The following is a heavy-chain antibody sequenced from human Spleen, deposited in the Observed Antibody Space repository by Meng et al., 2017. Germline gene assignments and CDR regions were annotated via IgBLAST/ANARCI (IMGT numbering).Heavy chain of an antibody. J-gene: IGHJ4*02. V-gene: IGHV4-34*01. CDR3: ARGPTTMAHDFDY. CDR1: GGSFSDYY. CDR2: INHSGST. Sequence: LHTGGAGLLQPCETLALPWFVSGGSFSDYYWSWIRQTPGKGLGWIGEINHSGSTNYNPSLESRATISVDTSQNNLSLKLSSVTAADSAVYYCARGPTTMAHDFDYWGQGTLVTVSS. D-gene: IGHD4-11*01.